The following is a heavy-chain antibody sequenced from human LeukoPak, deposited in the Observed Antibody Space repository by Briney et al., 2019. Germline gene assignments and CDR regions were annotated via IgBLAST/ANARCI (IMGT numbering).Heavy chain of an antibody. D-gene: IGHD6-19*01. J-gene: IGHJ4*02. CDR3: AREDGRGWYVFDH. Sequence: ASVKVSCKASGYTFTSYYMHGLRQPPGQGREWMGIINPSGGRTSYTQMFQGRVTMIRDTSTSTDYKQLCSLRSDDTAVYYCAREDGRGWYVFDHWGQGTLVTVS. CDR1: GYTFTSYY. CDR2: INPSGGRT. V-gene: IGHV1-46*01.